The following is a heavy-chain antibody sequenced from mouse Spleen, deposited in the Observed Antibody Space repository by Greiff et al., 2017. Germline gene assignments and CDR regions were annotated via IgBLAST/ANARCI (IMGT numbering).Heavy chain of an antibody. J-gene: IGHJ1*01. V-gene: IGHV5-9-1*01. CDR3: ARDDFDV. Sequence: DVMLVESGGGLVKPGGSLKLSCAASGFTFSSYAMSWVRQTPEKRLEWVATISSGGSYTYYPDSVKGRFTISRDNAKNTLYLQMSSLRSEDTAMYYCARDDFDVWGAGTTVTVSS. CDR2: ISSGGSYT. CDR1: GFTFSSYA.